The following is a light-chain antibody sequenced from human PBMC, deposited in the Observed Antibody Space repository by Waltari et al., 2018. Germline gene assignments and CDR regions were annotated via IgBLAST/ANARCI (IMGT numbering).Light chain of an antibody. J-gene: IGLJ2*01. Sequence: QSALTQPPSASGSPGQSVTISCTGTSSDVGAYKYVSWYQQHPGKAPKLLIYEVSKSASGRPVRFSGSKSGNTASLTVYGLQAEDEADYYWASRGASKVFGGGTKLTVL. CDR3: ASRGASKV. CDR1: SSDVGAYKY. CDR2: EVS. V-gene: IGLV2-8*01.